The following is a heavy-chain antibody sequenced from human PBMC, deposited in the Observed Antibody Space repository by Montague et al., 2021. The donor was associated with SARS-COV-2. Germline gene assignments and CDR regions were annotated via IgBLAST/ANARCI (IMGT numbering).Heavy chain of an antibody. Sequence: SETLSLTCAVSGGSISSYYCSWIRQSPGKGLEWIGYVHYTGSTKYNPSLKTRVTLSLDTPKNHFSLKLSSVTAADTAVYYCARAQNTCFIANCVNYFEVWGLGALVTVSS. D-gene: IGHD1-1*01. CDR3: ARAQNTCFIANCVNYFEV. CDR1: GGSISSYY. CDR2: VHYTGST. J-gene: IGHJ4*02. V-gene: IGHV4-59*01.